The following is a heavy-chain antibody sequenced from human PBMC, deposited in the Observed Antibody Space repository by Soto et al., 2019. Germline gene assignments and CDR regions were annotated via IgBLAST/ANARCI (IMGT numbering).Heavy chain of an antibody. D-gene: IGHD6-13*01. J-gene: IGHJ1*01. Sequence: SLRLSCAASVFTFDDYAMHWVRQVPGKGLEWVSGINWSSGSIGYGDSVKGRFAISRDNAKNSLHLQMNSLSAEDTAFYYCVKDESINWYSGHFRHWGQGTLVTVSS. CDR1: VFTFDDYA. CDR3: VKDESINWYSGHFRH. V-gene: IGHV3-9*01. CDR2: INWSSGSI.